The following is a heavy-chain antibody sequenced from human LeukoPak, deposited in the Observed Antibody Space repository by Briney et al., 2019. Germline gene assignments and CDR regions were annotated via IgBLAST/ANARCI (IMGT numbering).Heavy chain of an antibody. CDR3: ARGGFFYYGSGSYYYYYMDV. D-gene: IGHD3-10*01. J-gene: IGHJ6*03. Sequence: SETLSLTCTVSGGSISSYYWSWIRQPPGKGLEWIGYIYYSGSTNYNPSLKSRVTISVDTSKNQFSLKLSSVTAADTAVYYCARGGFFYYGSGSYYYYYMDVWGKGTTVTVSS. CDR2: IYYSGST. V-gene: IGHV4-59*01. CDR1: GGSISSYY.